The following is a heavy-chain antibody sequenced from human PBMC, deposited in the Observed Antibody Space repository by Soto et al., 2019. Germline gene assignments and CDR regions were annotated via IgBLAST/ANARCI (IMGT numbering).Heavy chain of an antibody. D-gene: IGHD3-3*01. CDR3: ARTIYDFWSGSDWHYGMDV. CDR1: GFSLSTSGMC. J-gene: IGHJ6*02. CDR2: IDWDDDK. Sequence: SGPTLVNPTQTLTLTCTFSGFSLSTSGMCVSWIRQPPGKALEWLALIDWDDDKYSSTSLKTRLTISKDTSKNQVVLTMTNMDFVDTATYFCARTIYDFWSGSDWHYGMDVWGQGTTVTVSS. V-gene: IGHV2-70*01.